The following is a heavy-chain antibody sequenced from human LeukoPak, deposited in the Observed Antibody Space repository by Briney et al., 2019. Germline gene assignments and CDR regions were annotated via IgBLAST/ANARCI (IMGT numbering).Heavy chain of an antibody. CDR3: ARRLTQYDCFDP. Sequence: SQTLSLTCAISGGSVSSNSVTWDWIRQSPSRGLEWLGRTYYRSTWYNDYAVSVRGRITVNPDTSKNQFSLHLNSVTPEDTAVYYCARRLTQYDCFDPWGQGILVTVSS. V-gene: IGHV6-1*01. CDR1: GGSVSSNSVT. J-gene: IGHJ5*02. CDR2: TYYRSTWYN. D-gene: IGHD2-2*01.